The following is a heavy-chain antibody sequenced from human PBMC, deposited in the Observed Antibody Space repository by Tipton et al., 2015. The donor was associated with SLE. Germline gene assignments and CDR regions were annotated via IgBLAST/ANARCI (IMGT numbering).Heavy chain of an antibody. CDR1: GFTFNNYW. J-gene: IGHJ3*02. CDR2: IKQDGSEK. V-gene: IGHV3-7*01. CDR3: ARGYYDFWSGYWVHDAFDI. Sequence: SLRLSCAASGFTFNNYWMSWVRQAPGKGLEWVANIKQDGSEKYYVDSVKGRFTISRDNAKNSLYLQMNSLRAEDTAVYYCARGYYDFWSGYWVHDAFDIWGQGTMVTVSS. D-gene: IGHD3-3*01.